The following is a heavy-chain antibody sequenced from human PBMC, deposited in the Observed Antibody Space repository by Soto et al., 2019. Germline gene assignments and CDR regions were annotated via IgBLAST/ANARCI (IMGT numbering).Heavy chain of an antibody. CDR1: GGSFSPYF. Sequence: SETLSLTCAVYGGSFSPYFWSWIRQPPGKGLEWIGEINHSGSTNYNPSLTRRATLSVDTSKNQVSLKLTSVTAADTAVYYCARLASGWQYYYFDFWGRGTPVTVAS. D-gene: IGHD6-19*01. CDR2: INHSGST. CDR3: ARLASGWQYYYFDF. V-gene: IGHV4-34*01. J-gene: IGHJ2*01.